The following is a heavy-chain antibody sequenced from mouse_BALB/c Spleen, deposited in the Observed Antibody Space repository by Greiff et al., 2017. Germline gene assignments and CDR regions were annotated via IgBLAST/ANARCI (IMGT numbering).Heavy chain of an antibody. J-gene: IGHJ2*01. Sequence: QVQLQQPGAELVKPGASVKLSCKASGYTFTSYWMHWVRQRPGQGLEWIGEINPSNGRTNYTEKFKSKATLTVDTSSSTAYMQLSSLTSEDSAIYYCARPYSCGSSYDGIMDYWGQGTTVTVSS. CDR1: GYTFTSYW. CDR2: INPSNGRT. CDR3: ARPYSCGSSYDGIMDY. D-gene: IGHD1-1*01. V-gene: IGHV1S81*02.